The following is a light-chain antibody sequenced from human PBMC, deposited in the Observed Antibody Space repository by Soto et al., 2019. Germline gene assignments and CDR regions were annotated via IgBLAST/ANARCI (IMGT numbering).Light chain of an antibody. CDR1: GTDVGQYNY. Sequence: QSALTQPPSASGSPGQSVTISCTGAGTDVGQYNYVSWYQQHPGKAPKLIIFEVNRRPSGVSDRFSGSKSGNTASLTISGLQAEDEGDFFCCSYAGNGAWVFGGGTKVTVL. CDR3: CSYAGNGAWV. J-gene: IGLJ3*02. V-gene: IGLV2-8*01. CDR2: EVN.